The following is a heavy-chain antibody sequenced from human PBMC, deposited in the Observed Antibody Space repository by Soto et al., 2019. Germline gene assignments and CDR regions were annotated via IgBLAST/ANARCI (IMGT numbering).Heavy chain of an antibody. Sequence: GESRKISCKGSGYSYTSYWIGWVRQRPGRGLEWMGIINPADSGGNYSPSFQGQVTISADRPTSTAFLQWSSLKASDTAMYYCVRRAEGRPGDGYYYAALDVWGKGTTVTVSS. D-gene: IGHD6-6*01. CDR3: VRRAEGRPGDGYYYAALDV. CDR1: GYSYTSYW. CDR2: INPADSGG. V-gene: IGHV5-51*01. J-gene: IGHJ6*04.